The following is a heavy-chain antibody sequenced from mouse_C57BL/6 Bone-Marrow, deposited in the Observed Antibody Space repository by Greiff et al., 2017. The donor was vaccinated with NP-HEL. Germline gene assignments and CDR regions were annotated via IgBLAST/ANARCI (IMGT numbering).Heavy chain of an antibody. V-gene: IGHV14-4*01. CDR2: IDPENGDT. CDR3: TTYYYGSSPFAY. D-gene: IGHD1-1*01. CDR1: GFNIKDDY. J-gene: IGHJ3*01. Sequence: LQESGAELVRPGASVKLSCTASGFNIKDDYMHWVKQRPEQGLEWIGWIDPENGDTEYASKFQGKATITADTSSNTAYLQLSSLTSEDTAVYYCTTYYYGSSPFAYWGQGTLVTVSA.